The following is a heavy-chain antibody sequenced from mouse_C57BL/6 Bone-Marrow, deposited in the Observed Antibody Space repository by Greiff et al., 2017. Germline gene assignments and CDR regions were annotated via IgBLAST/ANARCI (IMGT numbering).Heavy chain of an antibody. V-gene: IGHV1-69*01. Sequence: VQLQQPGAELVMPGASVKLSCTASGYTFTSYWMHWVKQRPGQGLEWIGQIDPSDSYTNYNQTFKGKSNLTVDKSSSTAYMQISSLKSEDSAIYYCARELRPHYFDYWGQGTTLTVSS. D-gene: IGHD3-2*02. CDR3: ARELRPHYFDY. J-gene: IGHJ2*01. CDR1: GYTFTSYW. CDR2: IDPSDSYT.